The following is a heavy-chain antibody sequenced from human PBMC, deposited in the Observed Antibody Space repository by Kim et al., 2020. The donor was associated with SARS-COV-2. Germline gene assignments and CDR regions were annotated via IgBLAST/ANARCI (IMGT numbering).Heavy chain of an antibody. Sequence: NPSLMSRVTISVDTSKNQFSLKMTSVAAADTAVYYCASSGGVYGDFGWFDPWGQGAQVTVSS. J-gene: IGHJ5*02. V-gene: IGHV4-39*01. CDR3: ASSGGVYGDFGWFDP. D-gene: IGHD4-17*01.